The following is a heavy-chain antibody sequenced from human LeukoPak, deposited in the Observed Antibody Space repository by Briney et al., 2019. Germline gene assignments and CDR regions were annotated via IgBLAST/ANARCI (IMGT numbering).Heavy chain of an antibody. CDR1: GFTFSSYG. J-gene: IGHJ4*02. CDR3: AREIVSAVAGNFDY. CDR2: ISYDGSNK. D-gene: IGHD6-19*01. V-gene: IGHV3-30*03. Sequence: GRSLRLSCAASGFTFSSYGMHWVRQAPGKGLEWVAVISYDGSNKYYADSVKGRFTISRDNAKNSLHLEMNSLRAEDTAVYYCAREIVSAVAGNFDYWGQGTLVTVSS.